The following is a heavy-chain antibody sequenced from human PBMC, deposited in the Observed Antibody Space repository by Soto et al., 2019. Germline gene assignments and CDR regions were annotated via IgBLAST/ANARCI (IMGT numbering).Heavy chain of an antibody. Sequence: QEQVVQSGPAMKEPGSSVKVSCRASGIMSSGYGFSWVRQAPGQGLEWVGMINPILDSTHYAQNLQGRVPLSVDKSKDTAYLEVTSLRLEDTAIYFCATMKRARLDSWGRGTVVTASS. J-gene: IGHJ4*02. CDR1: GIMSSGYG. CDR2: INPILDST. CDR3: ATMKRARLDS. V-gene: IGHV1-69*09. D-gene: IGHD6-25*01.